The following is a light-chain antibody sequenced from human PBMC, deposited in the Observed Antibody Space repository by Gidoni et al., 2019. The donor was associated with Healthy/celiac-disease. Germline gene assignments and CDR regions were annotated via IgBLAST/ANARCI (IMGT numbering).Light chain of an antibody. Sequence: ELVFTQSPATLSLSPGERATLSCRASQSVSSYLAWYQQKPGQAPRLLIYEASNRATGIPARFSGSGSGTDFTLTISSLEPEDFAVYYCQQRSNWPPVFTFGPGTKVDIK. CDR1: QSVSSY. V-gene: IGKV3-11*01. CDR2: EAS. J-gene: IGKJ3*01. CDR3: QQRSNWPPVFT.